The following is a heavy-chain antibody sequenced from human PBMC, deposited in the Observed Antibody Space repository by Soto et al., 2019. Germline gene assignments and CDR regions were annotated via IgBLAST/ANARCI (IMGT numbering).Heavy chain of an antibody. D-gene: IGHD2-2*01. Sequence: PLRLSGAASVFTFDDYAMHWVRQAPGKGLEWVSGISWNSGSIGYADSVKGRFTISRDNAKNSLYLQMNSLRAEDTALYYCAKDSHRYCSSTSCYSAFDIWGQGTMVTVSS. CDR1: VFTFDDYA. V-gene: IGHV3-9*01. CDR3: AKDSHRYCSSTSCYSAFDI. CDR2: ISWNSGSI. J-gene: IGHJ3*02.